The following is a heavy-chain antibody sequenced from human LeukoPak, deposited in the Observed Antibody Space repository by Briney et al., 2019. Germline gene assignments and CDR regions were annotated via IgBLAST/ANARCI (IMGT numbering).Heavy chain of an antibody. CDR2: ISYDGSNK. J-gene: IGHJ4*02. CDR1: GFTFSSYA. CDR3: ARDARSLLWFGELSEFDY. V-gene: IGHV3-30-3*01. D-gene: IGHD3-10*01. Sequence: GGSLRLSCAASGFTFSSYAMHWVRQAPGKGLEWVAVISYDGSNKYYADSVKGRFTISRHNSKNTLYLQMNSLRAEDTAVYYCARDARSLLWFGELSEFDYWGQGTLVTVSS.